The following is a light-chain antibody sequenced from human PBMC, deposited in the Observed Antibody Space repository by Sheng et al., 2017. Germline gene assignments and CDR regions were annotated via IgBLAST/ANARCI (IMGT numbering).Light chain of an antibody. Sequence: DIVLTQSPGTLSLSPGERATLSCRASQTISSNYLAWYQLKPGQPPRLLIYRASSRAAGLPDRFTGSGSGTDFTLTITRLEPEDFAMYYCQQYGNSRGSFGGGTKVEIK. V-gene: IGKV3-20*01. CDR3: QQYGNSRGS. CDR1: QTISSNY. CDR2: RAS. J-gene: IGKJ4*01.